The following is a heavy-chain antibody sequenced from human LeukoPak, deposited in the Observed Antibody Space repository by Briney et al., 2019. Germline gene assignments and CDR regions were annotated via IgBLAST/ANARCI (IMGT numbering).Heavy chain of an antibody. J-gene: IGHJ4*02. CDR2: ISAYNGNT. D-gene: IGHD3-10*01. V-gene: IGHV1-18*01. Sequence: ASVKVSCKASGYTFTSYGISWVRQAPGQGLEWMGWISAYNGNTNYAQKLQGRVTMTTDTSTSTAYMELRSLRSDDTAVYYCASSPYGSGSYTPLGYWGQGTLVTVSS. CDR1: GYTFTSYG. CDR3: ASSPYGSGSYTPLGY.